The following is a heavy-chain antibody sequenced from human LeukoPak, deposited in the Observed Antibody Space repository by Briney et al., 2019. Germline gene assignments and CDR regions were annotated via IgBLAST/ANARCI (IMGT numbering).Heavy chain of an antibody. Sequence: SETLSLTCTVSGGSISSYYWSWIRQPPGKGLEWIGYIYYSGSTNYNPSLKSRVTISVDTSKNQFSLRLSYVTAADTAVYYCARGGKYYGDYWYFDLWGRGTLVTVSS. CDR1: GGSISSYY. CDR2: IYYSGST. CDR3: ARGGKYYGDYWYFDL. J-gene: IGHJ2*01. V-gene: IGHV4-59*01. D-gene: IGHD4-17*01.